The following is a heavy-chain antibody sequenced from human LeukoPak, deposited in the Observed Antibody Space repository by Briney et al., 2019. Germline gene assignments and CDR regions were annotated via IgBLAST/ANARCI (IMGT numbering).Heavy chain of an antibody. D-gene: IGHD3-10*01. CDR2: IYPGDSDA. J-gene: IGHJ4*02. Sequence: GESLKISCKGSGYSFTNYWIGWVRQMPGKGLKWMGIIYPGDSDARYSPSFQGQVTISADKSINTAYLQWSSLKASDTAMYYCARFHYYGSGSYGAYYFDYWGQGTLVTVSS. CDR1: GYSFTNYW. CDR3: ARFHYYGSGSYGAYYFDY. V-gene: IGHV5-51*01.